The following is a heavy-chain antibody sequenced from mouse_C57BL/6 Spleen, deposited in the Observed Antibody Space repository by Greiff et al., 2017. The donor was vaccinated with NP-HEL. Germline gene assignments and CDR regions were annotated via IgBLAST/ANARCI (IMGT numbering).Heavy chain of an antibody. CDR3: ARQGTGVAGFDY. D-gene: IGHD1-1*01. CDR1: GFTFSSYG. J-gene: IGHJ2*01. CDR2: ISSGGSYT. Sequence: EVQRVESGGDLVKPGGSLKLSCAASGFTFSSYGMSWVRQTPDKRLEWVATISSGGSYTYYPDSVKGRFTISRDNDKNTLYLQMSSLKSEDTAMYYCARQGTGVAGFDYWGHGTTLTVSS. V-gene: IGHV5-6*01.